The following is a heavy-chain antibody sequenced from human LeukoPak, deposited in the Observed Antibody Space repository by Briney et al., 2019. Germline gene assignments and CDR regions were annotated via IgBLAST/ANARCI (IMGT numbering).Heavy chain of an antibody. J-gene: IGHJ4*02. CDR3: ARVPPNGRYYLDY. CDR1: GYTFTSHA. D-gene: IGHD2-8*01. CDR2: INAGNGNT. Sequence: GASVKLSCKASGYTFTSHAMHWARQAPGQRLEWMGWINAGNGNTRYSQEFQGRVTITRDTSASTVYMELSSLRSEDMAVYYCARVPPNGRYYLDYWGQGTLVTVSS. V-gene: IGHV1-3*03.